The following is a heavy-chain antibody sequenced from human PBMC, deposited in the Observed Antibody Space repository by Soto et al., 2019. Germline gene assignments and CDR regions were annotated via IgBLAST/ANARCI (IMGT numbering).Heavy chain of an antibody. D-gene: IGHD3-16*01. CDR1: GYTFTSYG. CDR3: AASVNVWGSYFHGRGMDL. J-gene: IGHJ6*02. CDR2: ISAYNGNT. Sequence: ASVKVSCKASGYTFTSYGISWVRQAPGQGLEWMGWISAYNGNTNYAQKLQGRVTMTTDTSTSTAYMELRSLRSDDTAVYYCAASVNVWGSYFHGRGMDLWGQGTTVTVSS. V-gene: IGHV1-18*04.